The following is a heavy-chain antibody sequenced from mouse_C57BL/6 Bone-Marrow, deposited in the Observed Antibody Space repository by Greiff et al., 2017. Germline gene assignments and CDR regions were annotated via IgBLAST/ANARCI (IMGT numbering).Heavy chain of an antibody. Sequence: QVQLKESGAELARPGASVKLSCKASGYTFTSYGISWVKQRTGQGLEWIGEIYPRSGNTYYNEKFKGKATLTADKSSSTAYMQLNSLTSEDSAVYYCARGGWLPFDYWGQGTTLTVSS. CDR2: IYPRSGNT. V-gene: IGHV1-81*01. CDR1: GYTFTSYG. CDR3: ARGGWLPFDY. J-gene: IGHJ2*01. D-gene: IGHD2-3*01.